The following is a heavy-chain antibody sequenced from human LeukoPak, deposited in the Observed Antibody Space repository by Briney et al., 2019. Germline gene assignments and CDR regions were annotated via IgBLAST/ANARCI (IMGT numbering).Heavy chain of an antibody. CDR2: ISAYNGNT. V-gene: IGHV1-18*01. CDR3: ARNHFGGTGDYVPLDP. CDR1: GYTFTSYG. J-gene: IGHJ5*02. D-gene: IGHD3-16*01. Sequence: GASVKVSCKASGYTFTSYGISWVRQAPGQGLEWMGWISAYNGNTNYAQKFQGRVTITADESTSTAYMELSSLRSEDTAVYYCARNHFGGTGDYVPLDPWGQGTLVTVSS.